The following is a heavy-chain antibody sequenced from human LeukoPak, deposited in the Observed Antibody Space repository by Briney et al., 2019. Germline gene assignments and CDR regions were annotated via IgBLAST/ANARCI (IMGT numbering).Heavy chain of an antibody. J-gene: IGHJ4*02. CDR2: INPSGGST. CDR3: ARSGITGTTSDY. V-gene: IGHV1-46*01. Sequence: VASVTVSFKASGYTFTSYYMHWVRQAPGQGLEWMGIINPSGGSTSYAQKFQGRVTMTRDMSTSTVYMELSSLRSEDTAVYYCARSGITGTTSDYWGQGTLVTVSS. CDR1: GYTFTSYY. D-gene: IGHD1-7*01.